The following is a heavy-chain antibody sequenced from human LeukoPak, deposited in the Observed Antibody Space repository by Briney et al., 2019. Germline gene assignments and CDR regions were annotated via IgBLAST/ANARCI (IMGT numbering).Heavy chain of an antibody. V-gene: IGHV4-59*07. J-gene: IGHJ5*02. CDR1: GGSISSHY. CDR3: ARSRYYYDSSGYAFDP. Sequence: PSDTLALTCTVSGGSISSHYWSWIRQPPGKGLEWIGYIYYSGSTNYNPSLKSRVTISVDTSKNQFSLKLSSVTAADTAVYYCARSRYYYDSSGYAFDPWGQGTLVTVSS. CDR2: IYYSGST. D-gene: IGHD3-22*01.